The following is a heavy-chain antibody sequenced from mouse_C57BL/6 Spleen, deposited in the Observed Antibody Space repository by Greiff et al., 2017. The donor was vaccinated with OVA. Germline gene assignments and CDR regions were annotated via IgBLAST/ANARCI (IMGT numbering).Heavy chain of an antibody. J-gene: IGHJ2*01. Sequence: QVQLKQSGAELVRPGASVTLSCKASGYTFTDYEMHWVKQTPVHGLEWIGAIDPETGGTAYNQKFKGKAILTADKSSSTAYMALRSLTSEDSAVYYCTRWRDGYYHGEFDYWGQGTTLTVSS. CDR3: TRWRDGYYHGEFDY. CDR2: IDPETGGT. V-gene: IGHV1-15*01. CDR1: GYTFTDYE. D-gene: IGHD2-3*01.